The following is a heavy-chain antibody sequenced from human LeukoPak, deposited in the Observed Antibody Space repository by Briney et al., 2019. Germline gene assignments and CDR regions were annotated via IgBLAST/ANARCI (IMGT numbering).Heavy chain of an antibody. CDR2: ISSGAATI. J-gene: IGHJ4*02. CDR3: ARATLITMVRGVKNYYFDY. V-gene: IGHV3-48*03. CDR1: GFTFSSFE. Sequence: GGSLRLSCAASGFTFSSFEMNWVRQAPGKGLEWVSSISSGAATIYYADSVKGRFTISRDNAKNSLYLQMNSLRAEDTAVYYCARATLITMVRGVKNYYFDYWGQGTLVTVSS. D-gene: IGHD3-10*01.